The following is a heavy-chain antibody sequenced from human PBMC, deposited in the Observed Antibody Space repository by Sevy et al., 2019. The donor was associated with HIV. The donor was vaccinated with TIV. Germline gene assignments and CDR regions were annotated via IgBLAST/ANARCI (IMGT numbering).Heavy chain of an antibody. D-gene: IGHD3-3*01. J-gene: IGHJ5*02. CDR1: GYSISSGYY. CDR2: IYHSGST. Sequence: SETLSLTCAVSGYSISSGYYWGWIRQPPGKGLEWIGSIYHSGSTNYNPSLKSRVTISVDTSKNQFSLKLSSVTAADTAVYYCARTLPVTSYDFWSGYRSWFDPWGQGTLVTVSS. CDR3: ARTLPVTSYDFWSGYRSWFDP. V-gene: IGHV4-38-2*01.